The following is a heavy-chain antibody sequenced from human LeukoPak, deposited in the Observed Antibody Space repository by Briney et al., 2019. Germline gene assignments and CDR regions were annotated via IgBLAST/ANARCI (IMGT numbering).Heavy chain of an antibody. CDR3: AKAVPYYYDSSGRLLFDY. CDR1: GFTFSSYW. J-gene: IGHJ4*02. D-gene: IGHD3-22*01. Sequence: QPGGSLRLSCAASGFTFSSYWMSWVRQAPGKGLEWVAFIRYDGSNKYYADSVKGRFTISRDNSKNTLYLQMNSLRTEDTAVYYCAKAVPYYYDSSGRLLFDYWGQGTLVTVSA. V-gene: IGHV3-30*02. CDR2: IRYDGSNK.